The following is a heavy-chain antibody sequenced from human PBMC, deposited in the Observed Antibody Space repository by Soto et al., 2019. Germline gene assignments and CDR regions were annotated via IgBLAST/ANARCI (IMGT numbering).Heavy chain of an antibody. CDR2: IYYSGST. J-gene: IGHJ6*02. V-gene: IGHV4-59*01. D-gene: IGHD5-12*01. CDR1: GGSISSYY. CDR3: ARTDGYNSRVGEYYYYYYGMDV. Sequence: SETLSLTCTVSGGSISSYYWSWIRQPPGKGLEWIGYIYYSGSTNYNPSLKSRVTISVDTSKNQFSLKLSSVTAADTAVYYCARTDGYNSRVGEYYYYYYGMDVWGQGTTVTVSS.